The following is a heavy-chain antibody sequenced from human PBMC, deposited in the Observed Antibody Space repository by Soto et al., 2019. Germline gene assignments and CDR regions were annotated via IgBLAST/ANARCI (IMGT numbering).Heavy chain of an antibody. J-gene: IGHJ3*02. V-gene: IGHV1-2*02. CDR2: VNPNSGGT. CDR3: ARGRSKWDPYRDPLDI. D-gene: IGHD1-26*01. CDR1: GYTFTGYY. Sequence: SVKVSWKASGYTFTGYYMHWVRPAPGQGLEWMGGVNPNSGGTNYAQKFQGRVTMTRDTSISTAYMELSRLRSDDTAVYYCARGRSKWDPYRDPLDIWAQGTLDPVSS.